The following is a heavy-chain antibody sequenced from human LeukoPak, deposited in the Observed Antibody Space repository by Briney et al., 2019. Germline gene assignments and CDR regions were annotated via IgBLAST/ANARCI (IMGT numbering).Heavy chain of an antibody. V-gene: IGHV3-23*01. J-gene: IGHJ4*02. Sequence: GGSLRLSCAASGFTFSSYAMSWVRQAPGKGLEWVSAISGSGGSTYYADSVKGRFTISRDNSKNTLYLQMNSLRAGDTAVYYCAKTEQLVGLLDYWGQGTLVTVSS. CDR2: ISGSGGST. D-gene: IGHD6-13*01. CDR1: GFTFSSYA. CDR3: AKTEQLVGLLDY.